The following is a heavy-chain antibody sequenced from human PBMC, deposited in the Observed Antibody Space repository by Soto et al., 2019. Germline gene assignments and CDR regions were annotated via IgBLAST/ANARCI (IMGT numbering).Heavy chain of an antibody. CDR3: ARDGYCSGGSCYSVPVFDY. D-gene: IGHD2-15*01. Sequence: TGGSLRLSCAASGFTFSNYWMHWVRQAPGKGLVWISRINDQGGSPTYADSVKGRFTISRDNSKNTLYLQMNSLRAEDTAVYYCARDGYCSGGSCYSVPVFDYWGQGTLVTVSS. CDR2: INDQGGSP. J-gene: IGHJ4*02. CDR1: GFTFSNYW. V-gene: IGHV3-74*01.